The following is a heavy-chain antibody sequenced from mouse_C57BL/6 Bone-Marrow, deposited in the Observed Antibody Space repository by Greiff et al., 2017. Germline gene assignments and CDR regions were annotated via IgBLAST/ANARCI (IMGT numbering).Heavy chain of an antibody. CDR3: ASVDGYYRMDY. D-gene: IGHD2-3*01. CDR1: GFTFSSYG. Sequence: EVQLVESGGDLVKPGGSLKLSCAASGFTFSSYGMSWVRQTPDKRLEWVATISSGGSYTYYPDSVKGRFTISRDNAKNTLYLQMSSLKSEDTTMYYCASVDGYYRMDYWGQGTSVTVSS. J-gene: IGHJ4*01. V-gene: IGHV5-6*01. CDR2: ISSGGSYT.